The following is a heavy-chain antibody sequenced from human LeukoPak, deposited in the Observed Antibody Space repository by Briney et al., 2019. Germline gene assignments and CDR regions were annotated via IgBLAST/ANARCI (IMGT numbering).Heavy chain of an antibody. D-gene: IGHD5-12*01. V-gene: IGHV1-2*02. CDR1: GYTFTGYY. Sequence: ASVEVSCKASGYTFTGYYIHWVRQAPGQGLEGMGWINPNSGGTNYAQKFQGRVTMTRDTSISTAYMELSRLRSDDTAVYYCARQWLRSTRFDYWGQGTVVTVSS. J-gene: IGHJ4*02. CDR2: INPNSGGT. CDR3: ARQWLRSTRFDY.